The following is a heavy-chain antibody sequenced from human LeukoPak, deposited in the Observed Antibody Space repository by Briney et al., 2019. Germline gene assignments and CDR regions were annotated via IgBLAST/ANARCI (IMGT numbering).Heavy chain of an antibody. D-gene: IGHD3-3*01. CDR1: GGSISSHY. V-gene: IGHV4-59*11. J-gene: IGHJ6*03. CDR3: ASSHPGFWSGYYPYYYYYYMDV. CDR2: IYYSGST. Sequence: PSETLSLTCTVSGGSISSHYWSWIRQPPGKGLEWIGYIYYSGSTNNNPSLKSRVTISVDTSKNQFSLKLSSVSAADTAVYYCASSHPGFWSGYYPYYYYYYMDVWGKGTTVTVS.